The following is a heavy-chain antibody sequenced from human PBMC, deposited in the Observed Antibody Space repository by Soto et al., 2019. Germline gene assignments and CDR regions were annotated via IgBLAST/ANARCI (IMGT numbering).Heavy chain of an antibody. CDR1: GFTFSSYS. Sequence: GGSLRLSCAASGFTFSSYSMNWVRQAPGKGLEWVSSISSSSSYIYYADSVKGRFTISRDNAKNSLYLQMNSLRAEDTAVYYCAVDYDFWSGYARYFDYWGQGTLGTVSS. D-gene: IGHD3-3*01. CDR2: ISSSSSYI. CDR3: AVDYDFWSGYARYFDY. J-gene: IGHJ4*02. V-gene: IGHV3-21*01.